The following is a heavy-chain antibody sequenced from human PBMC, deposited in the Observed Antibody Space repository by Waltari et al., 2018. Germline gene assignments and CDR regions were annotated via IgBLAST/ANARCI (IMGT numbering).Heavy chain of an antibody. CDR2: TWFDGSKT. CDR3: AKDAFGNTYLDH. Sequence: QVQLVESGGGVVQPGMSLRLACAESVCSLRNFGMHWVRQAPGKGLGWVALTWFDGSKTYYADSVRGRFTISRDNSKNTLYLDINTLRVDDTAIYYCAKDAFGNTYLDHWGQGTLVTVSS. D-gene: IGHD3-10*01. J-gene: IGHJ5*02. CDR1: VCSLRNFG. V-gene: IGHV3-33*06.